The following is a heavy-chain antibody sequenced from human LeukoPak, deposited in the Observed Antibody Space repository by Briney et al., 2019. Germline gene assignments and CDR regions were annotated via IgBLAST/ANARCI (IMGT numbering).Heavy chain of an antibody. J-gene: IGHJ6*02. Sequence: GGSLRLSCAASGFTFSSFGLHWVRQAPGKGLEWVSVIYSGGSTYYADSVKGRFTISRDNSKNTLYLQMNSLRAEDTAVYYCARVVSGDYYYYGMDVWGQGTTVTVSS. CDR2: IYSGGST. D-gene: IGHD3-10*01. CDR3: ARVVSGDYYYYGMDV. CDR1: GFTFSSFG. V-gene: IGHV3-53*01.